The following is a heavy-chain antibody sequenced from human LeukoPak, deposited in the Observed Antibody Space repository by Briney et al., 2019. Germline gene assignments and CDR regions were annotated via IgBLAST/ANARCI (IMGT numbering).Heavy chain of an antibody. CDR1: GYTFSSYG. Sequence: ASVKVSCKASGYTFSSYGISWVRQARQAPGQGLEWMGWISAYNGNTIYVQNLQGRVTMTTDTSTTTAYMELRSLTSDDTAVYYCARTPFLHCSGGTCYPDSWGQGTLVTVSS. CDR2: ISAYNGNT. CDR3: ARTPFLHCSGGTCYPDS. V-gene: IGHV1-18*01. D-gene: IGHD2-15*01. J-gene: IGHJ4*02.